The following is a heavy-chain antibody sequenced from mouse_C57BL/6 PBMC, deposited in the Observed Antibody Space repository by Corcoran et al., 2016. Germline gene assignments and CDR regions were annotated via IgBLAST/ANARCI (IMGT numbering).Heavy chain of an antibody. Sequence: QVQLQQSGAELVKPGASVKISCKASGYAFSSYWMNWVKQRPGKGLEWIGQIYPGDGDTNYNGKFKGKATLTADKSSSTAYMQLSSLTSEDSAVYVCARWGTTAYYFDYWGQGTTLTVSS. J-gene: IGHJ2*01. CDR1: GYAFSSYW. D-gene: IGHD2-14*01. CDR2: IYPGDGDT. CDR3: ARWGTTAYYFDY. V-gene: IGHV1-80*01.